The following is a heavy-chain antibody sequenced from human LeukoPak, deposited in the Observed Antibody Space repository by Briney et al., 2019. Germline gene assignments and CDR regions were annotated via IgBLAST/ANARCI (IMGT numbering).Heavy chain of an antibody. J-gene: IGHJ4*02. V-gene: IGHV3-33*01. CDR1: GFTFSSYG. CDR2: IWYDGSNK. CDR3: ARENYYDSSGYPLLLDY. Sequence: GRSLRLSCAASGFTFSSYGMHWVRQAPGKVLEWVAVIWYDGSNKYYADSVKGRFTISRDNSKNTLYLQMNSLRAEDTAVYYCARENYYDSSGYPLLLDYWGQGTLVTVSS. D-gene: IGHD3-22*01.